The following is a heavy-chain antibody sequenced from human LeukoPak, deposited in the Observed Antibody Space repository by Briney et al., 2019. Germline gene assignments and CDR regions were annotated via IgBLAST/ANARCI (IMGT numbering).Heavy chain of an antibody. J-gene: IGHJ4*02. CDR2: IRYDGSNK. CDR3: AKDRGQQLVLDY. CDR1: GFTFSSYG. Sequence: GGSLRLSCAASGFTFSSYGMHWVRQAPGKGLEWVAFIRYDGSNKYYADSVKGRFTISRDNSKNTLYLQMNSLRAEDTAVYYCAKDRGQQLVLDYWGQGTLVTVSS. D-gene: IGHD6-13*01. V-gene: IGHV3-30*02.